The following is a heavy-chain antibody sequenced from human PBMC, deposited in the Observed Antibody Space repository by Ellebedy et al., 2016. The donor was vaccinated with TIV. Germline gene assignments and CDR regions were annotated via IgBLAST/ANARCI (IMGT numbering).Heavy chain of an antibody. V-gene: IGHV3-30*03. CDR1: GFPFSSYG. Sequence: PGGSLRLSCAASGFPFSSYGLHWVRQAPGKGLDWVSMISFDGDSTYYSDSVEGRFSVSRDNSKNILYLQMDNLRPEDTAVYYCARGDAPLTLDDWGQGSLVTVSA. D-gene: IGHD4-23*01. CDR3: ARGDAPLTLDD. J-gene: IGHJ4*02. CDR2: ISFDGDST.